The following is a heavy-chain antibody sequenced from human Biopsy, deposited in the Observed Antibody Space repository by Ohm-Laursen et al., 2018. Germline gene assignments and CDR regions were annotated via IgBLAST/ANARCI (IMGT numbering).Heavy chain of an antibody. CDR1: GGSFTGHY. J-gene: IGHJ4*02. Sequence: SDTLSLTCTVSGGSFTGHYWSWIRQPPGQGLEWIGHISYTGYTSYNASLKSRVTISVDTSRNHFSLRLSSLTAADTAVYYCAGGSNDYGGLCFPRWGQGTLVTVSS. D-gene: IGHD4-23*01. CDR2: ISYTGYT. CDR3: AGGSNDYGGLCFPR. V-gene: IGHV4-59*11.